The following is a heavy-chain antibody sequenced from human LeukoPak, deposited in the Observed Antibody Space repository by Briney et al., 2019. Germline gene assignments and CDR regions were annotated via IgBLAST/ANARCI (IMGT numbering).Heavy chain of an antibody. CDR1: GGTFSSYT. CDR2: IIPILGIA. Sequence: SVKVSCKASGGTFSSYTISWVRQAPGQGLEWMGRIIPILGIANYAQKFQGRVTITADKSTSTAYMELSSLRSEDTAVYYCARDPNCSGGSCYYLYYGMDVWGQGTTVTVSS. CDR3: ARDPNCSGGSCYYLYYGMDV. D-gene: IGHD2-15*01. V-gene: IGHV1-69*04. J-gene: IGHJ6*02.